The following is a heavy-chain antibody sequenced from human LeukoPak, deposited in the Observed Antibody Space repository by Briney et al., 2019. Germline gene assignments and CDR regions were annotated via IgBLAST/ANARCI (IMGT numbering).Heavy chain of an antibody. CDR3: ARDRAVSWLDS. Sequence: GRSLTLSCAASGLTFTSHGFHWVRQAPGRGLEWLTFITLDGSRKSYADSVKGRFTFSRDDSKNTLYLEMNSLRAEDTATYYCARDRAVSWLDSWGLGTLVTVSS. J-gene: IGHJ5*01. CDR1: GLTFTSHG. V-gene: IGHV3-33*05. D-gene: IGHD3-10*01. CDR2: ITLDGSRK.